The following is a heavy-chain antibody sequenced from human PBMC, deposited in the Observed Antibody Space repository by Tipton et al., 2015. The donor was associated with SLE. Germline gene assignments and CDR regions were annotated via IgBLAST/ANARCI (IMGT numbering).Heavy chain of an antibody. CDR2: INHSGST. CDR3: ARGIEWELYYFDY. CDR1: GGSFSGYY. D-gene: IGHD1-26*01. Sequence: LRLSCAVYGGSFSGYYWSWIRQPPGKGLEWIGEINHSGSTNYNPSLKSRVTISVDTSKNQFSLKPSSVTAADTAVYYCARGIEWELYYFDYWGQGTLVTVSS. V-gene: IGHV4-34*01. J-gene: IGHJ4*02.